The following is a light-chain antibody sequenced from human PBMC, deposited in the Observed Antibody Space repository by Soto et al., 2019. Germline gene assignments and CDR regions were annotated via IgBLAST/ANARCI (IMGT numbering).Light chain of an antibody. CDR3: QKFTSAPFT. V-gene: IGKV1-27*01. CDR2: AAS. Sequence: DIQMTQSPSSLSASVGDRVTITCRASQGIGNHLAWYQQKPGKLPKLLIYAASILQSGVPSRFSGSGSGTDFTLTISSLQPEDVAIYYCQKFTSAPFTFGGGTKVEI. J-gene: IGKJ4*01. CDR1: QGIGNH.